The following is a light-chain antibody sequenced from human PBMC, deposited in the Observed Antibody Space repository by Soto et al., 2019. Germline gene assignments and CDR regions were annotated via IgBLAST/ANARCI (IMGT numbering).Light chain of an antibody. CDR2: DAS. V-gene: IGKV3-20*01. Sequence: EIVLTQSPGTLSLSPGERATLSCRTSQTVSSTYFAWYQQRPGQAPRLLFSDASTRATGIPDRFSCSGSGRDFTLTISRFEPDDSALYYCQQFGSSPITFGQGTRLEIK. J-gene: IGKJ5*01. CDR3: QQFGSSPIT. CDR1: QTVSSTY.